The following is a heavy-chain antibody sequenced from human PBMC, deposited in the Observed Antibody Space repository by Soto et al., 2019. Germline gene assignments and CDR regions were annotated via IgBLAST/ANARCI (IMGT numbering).Heavy chain of an antibody. Sequence: SGPTLVNPTQTLTLICTFSGFSLSTSGVGVGWIRQPPGKALEWLALIYWDDDKRYSPSLKSRLTITKDTSKSQVVLTMTNMDPVDTATYYCAHRPSYCSGGSCYSGFDYWGQGTLVTVSS. J-gene: IGHJ4*02. V-gene: IGHV2-5*02. D-gene: IGHD2-15*01. CDR3: AHRPSYCSGGSCYSGFDY. CDR1: GFSLSTSGVG. CDR2: IYWDDDK.